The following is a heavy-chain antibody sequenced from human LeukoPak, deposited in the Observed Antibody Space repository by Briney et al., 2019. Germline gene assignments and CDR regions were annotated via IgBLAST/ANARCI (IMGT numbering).Heavy chain of an antibody. CDR1: GGTFSIYT. D-gene: IGHD5-24*01. CDR3: ARDRRDGYNYLMAFDY. Sequence: SVKVSFTASGGTFSIYTISWVRQAPGQGLEWMGGIIPILGIANYAQKFQGRVTITADKSTSTAYMELSSLRSEDTAVYYCARDRRDGYNYLMAFDYWGQGTLVTVSS. V-gene: IGHV1-69*04. CDR2: IIPILGIA. J-gene: IGHJ4*02.